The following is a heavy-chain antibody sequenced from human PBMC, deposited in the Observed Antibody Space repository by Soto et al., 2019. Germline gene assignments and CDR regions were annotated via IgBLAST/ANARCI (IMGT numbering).Heavy chain of an antibody. CDR2: IKSKTDGGTT. Sequence: GGSLRLSCAASGFTFINAWMSWVLQAPGRGLEWVGRIKSKTDGGTTDYAAPVKGRFTISRDDSKNTLYLQMNSLRAEDTAVYYCATPPRRVSEFNWFDPWGQGTLVTVSS. V-gene: IGHV3-15*01. J-gene: IGHJ5*02. CDR1: GFTFINAW. D-gene: IGHD6-13*01. CDR3: ATPPRRVSEFNWFDP.